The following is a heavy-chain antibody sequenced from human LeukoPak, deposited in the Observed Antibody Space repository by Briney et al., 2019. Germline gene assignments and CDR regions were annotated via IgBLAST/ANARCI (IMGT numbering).Heavy chain of an antibody. Sequence: HPGGSLRLSCAASGFTFSSYWMTWVRQAPGKGLEWVANIGEDGSEKYYVDSVKGRFTISRDNTKNSLYLQMNSLRAEDTAVYYCARDPSLGSSWYGWYFDLWGRGTQVTVSS. V-gene: IGHV3-7*03. CDR3: ARDPSLGSSWYGWYFDL. D-gene: IGHD6-13*01. CDR2: IGEDGSEK. CDR1: GFTFSSYW. J-gene: IGHJ2*01.